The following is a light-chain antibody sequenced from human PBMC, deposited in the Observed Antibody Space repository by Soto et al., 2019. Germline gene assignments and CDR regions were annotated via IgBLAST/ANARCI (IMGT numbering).Light chain of an antibody. Sequence: SSELTQPPSVSVSPGQTARITCSGDALPKQYAYWYQQKPGQAPVLIIYKDSVRPSGIPERFSGSRSGTTVTLTISGIQAEDEADYYCQSADKSATYVFGIGTKLTVL. CDR2: KDS. V-gene: IGLV3-25*03. J-gene: IGLJ1*01. CDR1: ALPKQY. CDR3: QSADKSATYV.